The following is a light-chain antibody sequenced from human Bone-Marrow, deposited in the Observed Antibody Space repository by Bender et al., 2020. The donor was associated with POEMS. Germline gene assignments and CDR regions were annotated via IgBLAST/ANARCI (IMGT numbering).Light chain of an antibody. V-gene: IGLV2-23*01. CDR2: EGS. CDR3: CSYAGSGTWL. CDR1: NNDVGSYDL. J-gene: IGLJ2*01. Sequence: QSALTQPASVSGSRGQSISISCTGTNNDVGSYDLVSWYQLHPGKAPKLMIYEGSKWPSGLSNRFSGSKSGNTASLTISGLQAEDEADYDCCSYAGSGTWLLGGGTRRTVL.